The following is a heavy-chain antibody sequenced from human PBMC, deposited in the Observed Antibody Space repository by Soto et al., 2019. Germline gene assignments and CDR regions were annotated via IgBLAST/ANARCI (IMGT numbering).Heavy chain of an antibody. D-gene: IGHD3-16*01. V-gene: IGHV3-23*01. Sequence: EVQLLESGGGLVQPGGSLRLSCAASGFSFNSYAMTWVRQAPGKGLEWVSIISGSGGTTYYADSMKGRFTVSRDNSRNTLFLQINTLRAEDTSVYYCAKGGTSTSRPYYFDYWGQGTLVTVSS. CDR1: GFSFNSYA. J-gene: IGHJ4*02. CDR3: AKGGTSTSRPYYFDY. CDR2: ISGSGGTT.